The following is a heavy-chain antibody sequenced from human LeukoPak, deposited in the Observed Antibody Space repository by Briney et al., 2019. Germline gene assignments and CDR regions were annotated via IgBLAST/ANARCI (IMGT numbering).Heavy chain of an antibody. CDR3: ARARSWYDILTGYFRAGKEDYFDY. V-gene: IGHV4-34*01. J-gene: IGHJ4*02. CDR2: INHSRST. CDR1: GGSFSGYY. Sequence: PSETLSLTCAVYGGSFSGYYWSWIRQAPGKGLEWVGEINHSRSTKYYPSLKSRVTISVDTSNNQFSLKLSSVTAADTAVYYCARARSWYDILTGYFRAGKEDYFDYWGQGTLVTVSS. D-gene: IGHD3-9*01.